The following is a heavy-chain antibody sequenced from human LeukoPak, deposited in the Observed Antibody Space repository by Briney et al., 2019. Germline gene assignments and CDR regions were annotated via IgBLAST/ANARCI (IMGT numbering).Heavy chain of an antibody. CDR1: GFTFSSYA. Sequence: GGSLRLSCAASGFTFSSYAMHWVRQAPGKGLEWVSSISSSSSSYIYYADSVKGRFTFSRDNAKNSLYLQMNSLRAEDTAVYYCARHRTASDYWGQGTLVTVSS. CDR2: ISSSSSSYI. J-gene: IGHJ4*02. CDR3: ARHRTASDY. D-gene: IGHD3-16*02. V-gene: IGHV3-21*01.